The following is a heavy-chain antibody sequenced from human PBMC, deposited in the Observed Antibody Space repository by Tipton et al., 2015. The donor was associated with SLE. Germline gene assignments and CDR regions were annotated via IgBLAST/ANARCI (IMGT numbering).Heavy chain of an antibody. V-gene: IGHV4-61*02. CDR2: VFHSGNT. Sequence: TLSLTCTVSGDSITSGTYYWSWIRQPAGKGLEWIGCVFHSGNTYYNPSLKSRVTISVDTSKNEFYLKLRSVTAADTAVYYCARPDRMWGQGTMVAVSS. D-gene: IGHD1-14*01. CDR1: GDSITSGTYY. CDR3: ARPDRM. J-gene: IGHJ3*02.